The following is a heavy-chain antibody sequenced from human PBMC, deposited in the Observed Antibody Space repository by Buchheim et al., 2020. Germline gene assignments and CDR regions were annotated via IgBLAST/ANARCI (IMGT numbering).Heavy chain of an antibody. V-gene: IGHV1-46*01. CDR3: ARDLGDFLWGSYRPYFDY. D-gene: IGHD3-16*02. CDR1: GYTFTSYY. J-gene: IGHJ4*02. CDR2: INPSGAST. Sequence: QVQLVQSGTEMKKPGASVKVSCKASGYTFTSYYIHWVRQAPGQGLEWMGVINPSGASTNYALKFQGRVTMTRETSTSTVYMEVSSLRSEDTAVYYCARDLGDFLWGSYRPYFDYWGQGTL.